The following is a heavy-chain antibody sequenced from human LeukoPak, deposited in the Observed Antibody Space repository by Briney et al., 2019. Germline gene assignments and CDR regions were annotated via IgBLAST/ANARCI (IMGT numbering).Heavy chain of an antibody. CDR2: ISYDGSNK. CDR1: GFTFSSYA. CDR3: ARDRGSGNYYGGYFDY. D-gene: IGHD3-22*01. V-gene: IGHV3-30-3*01. Sequence: GRSLRLSCAASGFTFSSYAMHWVRQAPGKGLEWVAVISYDGSNKYYADSVKGRFTISRDNSKNTLYLQMNSLRAEDTAVYYCARDRGSGNYYGGYFDYWGQGTLVTVSS. J-gene: IGHJ4*02.